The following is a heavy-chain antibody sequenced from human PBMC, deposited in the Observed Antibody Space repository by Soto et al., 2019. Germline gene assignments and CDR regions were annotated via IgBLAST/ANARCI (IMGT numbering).Heavy chain of an antibody. D-gene: IGHD4-4*01. V-gene: IGHV4-59*01. Sequence: ETLSLTCPVSGGSISSYYWSWIRQPPGKGLEWIGYIYYSGSPNYSPSLESRVTISEDTSKNQFSLKLSSVTAADTAIYYCAGGRDDYKGWYFDLWGRGTLVTVYS. CDR2: IYYSGSP. J-gene: IGHJ2*01. CDR3: AGGRDDYKGWYFDL. CDR1: GGSISSYY.